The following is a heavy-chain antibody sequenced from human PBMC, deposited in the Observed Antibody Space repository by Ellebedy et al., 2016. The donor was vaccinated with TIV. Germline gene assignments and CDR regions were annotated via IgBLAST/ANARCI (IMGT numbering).Heavy chain of an antibody. J-gene: IGHJ5*02. CDR1: GETFSTQA. CDR3: ARIRYDSGGAIHSWFDP. Sequence: SVKVSCXASGETFSTQAISWIRQAPGQGLEWMGGILPIFNTPTYAQTFQDRLTITADESTTTSYMELSSLRSADTAVYYCARIRYDSGGAIHSWFDPWGQGTLVTVSS. D-gene: IGHD3-22*01. V-gene: IGHV1-69*13. CDR2: ILPIFNTP.